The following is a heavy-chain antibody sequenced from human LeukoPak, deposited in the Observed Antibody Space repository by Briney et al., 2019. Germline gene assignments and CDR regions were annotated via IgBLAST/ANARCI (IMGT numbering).Heavy chain of an antibody. J-gene: IGHJ4*02. D-gene: IGHD2-2*02. CDR1: GGSFSGYY. CDR2: INHSGST. V-gene: IGHV4-34*01. CDR3: ARAASVGVPAAILDY. Sequence: SETLSLTCAVYGGSFSGYYWSWIRQPPGKGLEWIGEINHSGSTNYNPSLKSRVTISVDTSKNQFSLKLCSVTAADTAVYYCARAASVGVPAAILDYWGQGTLVTVSS.